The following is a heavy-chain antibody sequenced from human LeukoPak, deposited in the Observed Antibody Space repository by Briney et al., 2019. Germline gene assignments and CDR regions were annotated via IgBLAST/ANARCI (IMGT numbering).Heavy chain of an antibody. Sequence: GGSLRLSCAASGFTVSSNYMSWVRQAPGKGLEWVSVIYSGGSTYYADSVKGRFTISRDNSKNTLYLQMNSLRAEDTAVYYCARDPHYGGHLGGSDYWGQGTLVTVSS. CDR1: GFTVSSNY. CDR2: IYSGGST. V-gene: IGHV3-66*02. D-gene: IGHD4-23*01. CDR3: ARDPHYGGHLGGSDY. J-gene: IGHJ4*02.